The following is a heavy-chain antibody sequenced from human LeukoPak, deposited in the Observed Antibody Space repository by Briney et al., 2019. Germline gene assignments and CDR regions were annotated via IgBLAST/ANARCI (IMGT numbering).Heavy chain of an antibody. J-gene: IGHJ6*02. D-gene: IGHD2-2*01. CDR3: ARRPAIFMDGVYYYSMDV. V-gene: IGHV3-23*01. CDR1: GFMFSKYA. CDR2: VSASADST. Sequence: PGGSLRLSCAASGFMFSKYAMSWVRQAPGKGLEWVSAVSASADSTYYADSVKGRFTISRDNSENTLFLQTNSLRAEDTAVYYCARRPAIFMDGVYYYSMDVWGQGTTVTVSS.